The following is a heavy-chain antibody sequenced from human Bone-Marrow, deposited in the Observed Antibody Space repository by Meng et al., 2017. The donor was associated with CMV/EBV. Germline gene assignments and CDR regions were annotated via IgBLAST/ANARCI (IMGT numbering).Heavy chain of an antibody. D-gene: IGHD2-2*01. CDR2: IIPILGIA. Sequence: SVKVSCKASGGTFSSYTISWVRQAPGQGLEWMGRIIPILGIANYAQKFQGRVTITADKSTSTAYMELSSLRSEDTAVYYCAREPRSTHIVVVPGDAFDIWGQGTMVTVSS. CDR3: AREPRSTHIVVVPGDAFDI. CDR1: GGTFSSYT. V-gene: IGHV1-69*04. J-gene: IGHJ3*02.